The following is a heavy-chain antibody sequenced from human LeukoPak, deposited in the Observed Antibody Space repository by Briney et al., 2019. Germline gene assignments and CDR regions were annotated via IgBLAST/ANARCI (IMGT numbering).Heavy chain of an antibody. Sequence: GGSLRLSCAASGFTFDDYAMHWVRQAPGKGLEWVSGISWNSGSIGYADSVKGRFTISRDNAKNSLYLQMNSLRAEDTALYYCATMGIIAARPKSDYYYYGMDVWGRGTTVTVSS. D-gene: IGHD6-6*01. J-gene: IGHJ6*02. CDR2: ISWNSGSI. CDR1: GFTFDDYA. V-gene: IGHV3-9*01. CDR3: ATMGIIAARPKSDYYYYGMDV.